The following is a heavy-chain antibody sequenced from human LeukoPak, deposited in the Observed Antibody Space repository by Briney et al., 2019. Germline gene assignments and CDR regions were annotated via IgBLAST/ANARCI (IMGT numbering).Heavy chain of an antibody. Sequence: SETLSPTCAVSGASISGSGYYLGWIRQPPGKGLEWIGNIYYSGSTYYNASLQSRVTISIDTSKNQFSLRLNSVTAADTAMYYCAKSGGYGLIDYWGQGTLVTVSS. CDR3: AKSGGYGLIDY. J-gene: IGHJ4*02. CDR1: GASISGSGYY. CDR2: IYYSGST. V-gene: IGHV4-39*01. D-gene: IGHD1-26*01.